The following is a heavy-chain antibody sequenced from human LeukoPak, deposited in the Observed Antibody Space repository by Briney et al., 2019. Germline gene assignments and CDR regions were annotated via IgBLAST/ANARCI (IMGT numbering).Heavy chain of an antibody. J-gene: IGHJ5*02. V-gene: IGHV6-1*01. Sequence: SQTLSLTCAISGDSVSSNSAAWNWIRQSPSRGLEWLGRTYYRSKWYNDYAVSVKSRITINPDTSKNQFSLQLNSVTPEDTAVYYCARDSISVWFGESDPPTNNWFDPWGQGTLVTVSS. CDR3: ARDSISVWFGESDPPTNNWFDP. D-gene: IGHD3-10*01. CDR1: GDSVSSNSAA. CDR2: TYYRSKWYN.